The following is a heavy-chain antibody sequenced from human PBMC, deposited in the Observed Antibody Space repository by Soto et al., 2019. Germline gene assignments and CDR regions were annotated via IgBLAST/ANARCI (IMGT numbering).Heavy chain of an antibody. CDR1: GFTFDDYA. V-gene: IGHV3-9*01. CDR2: ISWNSGSI. D-gene: IGHD6-19*01. CDR3: AKLPGIAVAGAFDI. Sequence: EVQLVESGGGLVQPGRSLRLSCAASGFTFDDYAMHWVRQAPGKGLEWVSGISWNSGSIGYADSVKGRFTISRDNAKNSLYLQMNSLRAEDTALYYCAKLPGIAVAGAFDIWGQGTMVTVSS. J-gene: IGHJ3*02.